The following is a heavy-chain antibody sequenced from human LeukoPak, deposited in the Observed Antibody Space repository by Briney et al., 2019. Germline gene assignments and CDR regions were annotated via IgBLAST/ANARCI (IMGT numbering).Heavy chain of an antibody. D-gene: IGHD3-10*01. Sequence: PSETLSLTCTVSGGSISSYYWGWIRQPPGKGLEWIGSIYYSGSTYYNPSLKSRVTISVDTSKNQFSLKLSSVTAADTAVYYCARKESMVRGGEFDYWGQGTLVTVSS. V-gene: IGHV4-39*01. CDR1: GGSISSYY. J-gene: IGHJ4*02. CDR2: IYYSGST. CDR3: ARKESMVRGGEFDY.